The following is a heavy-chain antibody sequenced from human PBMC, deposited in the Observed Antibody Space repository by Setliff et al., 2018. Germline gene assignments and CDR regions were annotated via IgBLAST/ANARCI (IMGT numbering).Heavy chain of an antibody. CDR1: GFTFSSHG. J-gene: IGHJ4*02. CDR2: ISTSSSTI. CDR3: AKDTHYYSNTGYYCFDY. V-gene: IGHV3-48*04. D-gene: IGHD3-9*01. Sequence: RLSCVASGFTFSSHGMTWVRLAPGKGLEWISYISTSSSTIYNADSVKGRFTVSRDNSRNTLFLQMNSLTAEDTAVYYCAKDTHYYSNTGYYCFDYWGQGALVTVS.